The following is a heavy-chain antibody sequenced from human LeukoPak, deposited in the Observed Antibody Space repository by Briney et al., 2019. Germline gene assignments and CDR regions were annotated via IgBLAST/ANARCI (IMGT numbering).Heavy chain of an antibody. CDR1: GGSFSGYY. V-gene: IGHV4-34*01. D-gene: IGHD3-22*01. J-gene: IGHJ4*02. CDR2: INHSGST. Sequence: SETLSLTCAVYGGSFSGYYWSWIRQPPGKGLEWIGEINHSGSTNYNPSLKSRVTISVDTSKNQFSLKLSSVTAADTAVYYCARDPEAYYYDSSGYFFDYWGQGTLVTVSS. CDR3: ARDPEAYYYDSSGYFFDY.